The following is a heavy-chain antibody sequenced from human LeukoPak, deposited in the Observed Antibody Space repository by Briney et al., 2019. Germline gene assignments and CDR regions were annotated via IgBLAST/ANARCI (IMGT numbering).Heavy chain of an antibody. J-gene: IGHJ6*03. V-gene: IGHV1-2*02. CDR1: GYTFTGYY. D-gene: IGHD3-10*01. Sequence: ASVKVSCKASGYTFTGYYMHWVRQAPGQGLEWMGWINPNSGGTNYAQKFQGRVTMTRDTSISTAYMELSRLRSDDTAVYYCARDSGVTEGLYYYYYYMDVWGKGTTVTVSS. CDR2: INPNSGGT. CDR3: ARDSGVTEGLYYYYYYMDV.